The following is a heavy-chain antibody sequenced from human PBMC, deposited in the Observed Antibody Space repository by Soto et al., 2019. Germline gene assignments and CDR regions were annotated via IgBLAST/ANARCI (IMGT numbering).Heavy chain of an antibody. CDR1: GYTFTGYY. D-gene: IGHD1-1*01. V-gene: IGHV1-2*02. CDR3: ARDTTPIPTYYYGMDV. CDR2: INPNSGGT. Sequence: ASVKVSCKASGYTFTGYYMHWVRQAPGQGLEWMGWINPNSGGTNYAQKFQGRVTMTRDTSISTAYMELSRLRSDDTAVYYCARDTTPIPTYYYGMDVWGQGTTVTVSS. J-gene: IGHJ6*02.